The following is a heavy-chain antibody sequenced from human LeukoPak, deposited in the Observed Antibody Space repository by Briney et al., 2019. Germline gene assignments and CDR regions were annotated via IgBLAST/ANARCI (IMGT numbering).Heavy chain of an antibody. D-gene: IGHD6-19*01. CDR2: IRYDESNK. CDR1: GFTLSSYG. CDR3: ARYIAVAGRGGLPLDY. J-gene: IGHJ4*02. Sequence: PGGSLRLSCAASGFTLSSYGMNWVRQAPGKGLEWVAFIRYDESNKYHADSVKGRFSVSRDNSKNTLYLQMNSLRVEDTAVYYCARYIAVAGRGGLPLDYWGQGTLVTVSS. V-gene: IGHV3-30*02.